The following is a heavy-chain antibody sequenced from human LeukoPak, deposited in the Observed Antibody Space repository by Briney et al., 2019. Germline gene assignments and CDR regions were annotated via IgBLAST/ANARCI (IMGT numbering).Heavy chain of an antibody. CDR3: ARDQDSSSGSVRGGY. CDR1: GYSISSGYY. V-gene: IGHV4-38-2*02. Sequence: PSETLSLTCAVSGYSISSGYYWGWIRQPPGKGLEWIGSIYHSGSTYYNPSLKSRVTISVDTSKNQFSLKLSSVTAADTAVYHCARDQDSSSGSVRGGYWGQGTLVTVSS. D-gene: IGHD6-19*01. CDR2: IYHSGST. J-gene: IGHJ4*02.